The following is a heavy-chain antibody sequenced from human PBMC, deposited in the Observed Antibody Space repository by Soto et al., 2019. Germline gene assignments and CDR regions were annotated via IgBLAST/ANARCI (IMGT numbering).Heavy chain of an antibody. Sequence: EVQLVESGGGLVQPGGSLRLSCEASGFTFSEYAMNWVRQAPGKGLEWVSYISSGSATIYYADNVKGRFIISRDNARNSLFLQMDSLRDEDTAIYYCARGGIHFADSSGHAFDSWGQGTLISVTS. V-gene: IGHV3-48*02. CDR1: GFTFSEYA. CDR2: ISSGSATI. D-gene: IGHD3-22*01. J-gene: IGHJ4*02. CDR3: ARGGIHFADSSGHAFDS.